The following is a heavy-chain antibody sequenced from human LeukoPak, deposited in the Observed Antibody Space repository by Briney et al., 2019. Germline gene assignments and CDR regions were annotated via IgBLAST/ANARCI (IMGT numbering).Heavy chain of an antibody. J-gene: IGHJ4*02. V-gene: IGHV1-18*01. CDR1: GYTFNSYD. CDR2: ISTYNGNT. D-gene: IGHD3-3*01. CDR3: ARVLRYDFWSAYYFDY. Sequence: GASVTVPCKASGYTFNSYDITWVRQAPGQGLEWMAWISTYNGNTNYAQKVQGRVTMTTDTSTSTAYMELRSLRSDDTAVYYCARVLRYDFWSAYYFDYWGQGTLVTVSS.